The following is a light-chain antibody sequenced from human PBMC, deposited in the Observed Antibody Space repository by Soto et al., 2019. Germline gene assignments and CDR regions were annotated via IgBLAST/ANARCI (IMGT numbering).Light chain of an antibody. CDR2: AAS. CDR1: QSVSSSY. CDR3: QQRQYWPPIT. J-gene: IGKJ5*01. Sequence: EIVLTQSPGTLSLSPGERATLSCRAIQSVSSSYLAWYQQKPGQAPRLLIYAASRRATGIPDRFSGSGSGTDFTLTISRLEPEDCAIYYCQQRQYWPPITFGQGTRLEIK. V-gene: IGKV3D-20*02.